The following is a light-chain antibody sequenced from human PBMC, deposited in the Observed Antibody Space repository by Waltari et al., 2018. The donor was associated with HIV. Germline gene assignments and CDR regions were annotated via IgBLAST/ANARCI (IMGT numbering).Light chain of an antibody. J-gene: IGLJ2*01. V-gene: IGLV2-8*01. CDR3: VSYTEKDTFLL. Sequence: QSALTQPPSASGSPGQSVAISCTGSSNDIGTYNFVSWYQHHPGKAPKLIIYDVTRRPPGIPDRFSGTQSGYTASLTVSDLQVEDEADYYCVSYTEKDTFLLFGGGTKLAV. CDR2: DVT. CDR1: SNDIGTYNF.